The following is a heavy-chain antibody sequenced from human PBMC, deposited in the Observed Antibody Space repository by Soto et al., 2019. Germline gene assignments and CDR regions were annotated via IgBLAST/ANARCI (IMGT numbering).Heavy chain of an antibody. CDR2: FDPEDGET. D-gene: IGHD3-10*01. CDR3: ATFGEADYYYYMDV. J-gene: IGHJ6*03. CDR1: GYTLTELS. V-gene: IGHV1-24*01. Sequence: ASVKVSCKVSGYTLTELSMHWVRQAPGKGLEWMGGFDPEDGETIYAQKFQGRVTMTEDTSTDTAYMELSSLRSEDTAVYYCATFGEADYYYYMDVWGKGTTVTVSS.